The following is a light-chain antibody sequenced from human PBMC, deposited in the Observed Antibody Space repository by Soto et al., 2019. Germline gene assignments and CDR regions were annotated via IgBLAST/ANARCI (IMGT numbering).Light chain of an antibody. CDR1: QSISSW. CDR3: QQYNSYST. CDR2: DAS. Sequence: DIQMTQSRSTLSASVGDIFTITCRASQSISSWLAWYQQKPGKAPKLLIYDASSLESGVPSRFSGSGSGTEFTLTISSLQPDDFATYYCQQYNSYSTFGQGTKVDI. J-gene: IGKJ1*01. V-gene: IGKV1-5*01.